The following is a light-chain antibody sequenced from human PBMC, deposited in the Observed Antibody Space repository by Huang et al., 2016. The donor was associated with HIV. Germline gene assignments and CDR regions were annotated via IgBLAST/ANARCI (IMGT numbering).Light chain of an antibody. CDR1: QSISSY. CDR3: QQSYSTPRT. J-gene: IGKJ2*01. Sequence: DIQMTQSPSSLSASVGDRVTITCRESQSISSYLNWDQQKPGKAPKLLVYAASSLQSGVPSRFSGSGSGTNFTLTISSLQPEDFATYYCQQSYSTPRTFGQGTKLEIK. V-gene: IGKV1-39*01. CDR2: AAS.